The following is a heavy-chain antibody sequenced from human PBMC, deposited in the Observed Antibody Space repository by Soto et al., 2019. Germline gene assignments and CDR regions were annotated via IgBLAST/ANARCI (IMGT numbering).Heavy chain of an antibody. CDR2: ISGSGGST. Sequence: PGGSLRLSCAASGFTFSSYAMSWVRQAPGKGLEWVSAISGSGGSTYYADSVKGRFTISRDNSKNTLYLQMNSLRAEDTAVYYWAKDLGGISYDFWSGYYPGPWGQGTLVTVSS. V-gene: IGHV3-23*01. D-gene: IGHD3-3*01. CDR1: GFTFSSYA. J-gene: IGHJ5*02. CDR3: AKDLGGISYDFWSGYYPGP.